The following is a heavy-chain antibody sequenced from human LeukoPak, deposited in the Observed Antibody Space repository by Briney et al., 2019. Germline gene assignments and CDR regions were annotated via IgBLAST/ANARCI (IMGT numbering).Heavy chain of an antibody. CDR3: ARGLYYDTSY. V-gene: IGHV4-59*01. CDR1: VGSIHNYY. CDR2: DYYRGST. J-gene: IGHJ4*02. Sequence: PSETLSLTCTFSVGSIHNYYCTWIRQPPARGLEWIGYDYYRGSTNYNPSLKSQVPISVDQSQNQFSMKLSSVTAADTAVYYCARGLYYDTSYWGQGTLVTVSS. D-gene: IGHD3-9*01.